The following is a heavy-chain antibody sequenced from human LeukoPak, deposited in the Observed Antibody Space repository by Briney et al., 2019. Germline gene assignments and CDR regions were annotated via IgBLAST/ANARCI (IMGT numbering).Heavy chain of an antibody. J-gene: IGHJ4*02. CDR1: GFTFNNHV. Sequence: GGSLRLSCAASGFTFNNHVMHWVRQAPGKGLEWVAVISSDGSLKYYADSVKGRFTISRDNSQNTLYLQMNSLRAEDTAVYYCARRAGGYSHPYDYWGQGTLVTVSS. D-gene: IGHD4-23*01. V-gene: IGHV3-30*14. CDR2: ISSDGSLK. CDR3: ARRAGGYSHPYDY.